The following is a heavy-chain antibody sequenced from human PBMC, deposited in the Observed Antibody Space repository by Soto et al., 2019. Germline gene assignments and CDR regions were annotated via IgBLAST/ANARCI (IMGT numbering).Heavy chain of an antibody. CDR1: GFTFSSYE. D-gene: IGHD3-3*01. J-gene: IGHJ3*02. V-gene: IGHV3-48*03. Sequence: RRLSCAASGFTFSSYEMNWVRQAPGKGLEWVSYISSSGSTIYYADSVKGRFTISRDNAKNSLYLQMNSLRAEDTAVYYCARTCGYYDFWSGYYCAFDIWGQGTMVTVSS. CDR2: ISSSGSTI. CDR3: ARTCGYYDFWSGYYCAFDI.